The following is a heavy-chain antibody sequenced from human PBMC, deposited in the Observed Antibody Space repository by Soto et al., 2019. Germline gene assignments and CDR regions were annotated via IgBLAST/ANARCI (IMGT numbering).Heavy chain of an antibody. CDR3: ARELALVDGFYH. CDR1: GLTFGHYW. CDR2: IKIDGSEK. J-gene: IGHJ4*02. Sequence: EVQMLQSGGGMVQPGGSLRLSCVGSGLTFGHYWMSWVRQAPGKGLEWVANIKIDGSEKYYVDSVKGRFAISRDNAKNSVFLESNSLRTEDTAVYYCARELALVDGFYHWGQGSLVIVSP. D-gene: IGHD2-8*02. V-gene: IGHV3-7*03.